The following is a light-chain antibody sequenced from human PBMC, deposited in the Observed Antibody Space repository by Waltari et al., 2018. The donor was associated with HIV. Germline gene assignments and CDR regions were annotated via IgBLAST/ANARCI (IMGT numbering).Light chain of an antibody. CDR1: RNIHKF. J-gene: IGKJ3*01. CDR3: LQTYNTPLT. V-gene: IGKV1-39*01. CDR2: AAS. Sequence: DIQMTQSPPSLSASVGDRVILTCRASRNIHKFLNWFQQKPGKAPELLILAASTLHSGVSSRFSGSGSGTDFTLTINSLQREDFATYYCLQTYNTPLTFGLGPNWIS.